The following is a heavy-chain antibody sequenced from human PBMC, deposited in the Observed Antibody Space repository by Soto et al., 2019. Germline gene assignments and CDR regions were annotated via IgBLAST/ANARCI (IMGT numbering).Heavy chain of an antibody. J-gene: IGHJ5*02. V-gene: IGHV1-69*13. Sequence: VASVKVSCKASGGTFSSYAISWVRQAPGQGLEWMGGIIPIFGTANYAQKFQGRVTITADESTSTAYMELSSLRSEDTAVYYCARSYSLRGIAAAGRAPWFDPWGQGTLVTVSS. CDR3: ARSYSLRGIAAAGRAPWFDP. CDR2: IIPIFGTA. D-gene: IGHD6-13*01. CDR1: GGTFSSYA.